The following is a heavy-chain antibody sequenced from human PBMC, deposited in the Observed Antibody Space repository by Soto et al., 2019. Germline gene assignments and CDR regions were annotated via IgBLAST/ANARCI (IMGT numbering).Heavy chain of an antibody. D-gene: IGHD1-26*01. CDR2: IDPSGGDT. CDR1: GYTFNRHY. J-gene: IGHJ4*02. V-gene: IGHV1-46*02. CDR3: ATRRGVGLPRSSFDY. Sequence: QVQLVQSGAEVRKPGASVKVSCKASGYTFNRHYIQWVRQAPGQDLEWRGMIDPSGGDTNYAKKFQARVTLTSDTSTSPVYMELSSLRSVDTAVYYCATRRGVGLPRSSFDYWGPGTLVIVSS.